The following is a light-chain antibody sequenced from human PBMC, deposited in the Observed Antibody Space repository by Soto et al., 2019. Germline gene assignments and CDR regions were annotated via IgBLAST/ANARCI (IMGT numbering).Light chain of an antibody. Sequence: QSALTQPASVSGSPGQSITISCTGTSSDVGGYNYFSWYQQHPGKVPKLMIYEVKNRPTGVSNRFSGSKSGNTASLTISGLQAEDEADYYCQSYDSSLINSVFGGGTKLTVL. CDR3: QSYDSSLINSV. CDR1: SSDVGGYNY. J-gene: IGLJ3*02. V-gene: IGLV2-14*01. CDR2: EVK.